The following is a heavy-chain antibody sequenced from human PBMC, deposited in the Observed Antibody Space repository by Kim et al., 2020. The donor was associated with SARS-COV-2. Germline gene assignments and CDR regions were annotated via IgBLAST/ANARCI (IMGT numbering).Heavy chain of an antibody. CDR1: GYTFRNYD. V-gene: IGHV1-8*01. CDR2: MSPMSGRT. Sequence: ASVKVSCKASGYTFRNYDMNWVRQAPGQGLEWMGWMSPMSGRTVYAQKFQGRVTMTGDNSKSTDYMQLSSLTSEDTALYYCARGVGSGFDVWGQGTLVTVYS. J-gene: IGHJ4*02. D-gene: IGHD6-19*01. CDR3: ARGVGSGFDV.